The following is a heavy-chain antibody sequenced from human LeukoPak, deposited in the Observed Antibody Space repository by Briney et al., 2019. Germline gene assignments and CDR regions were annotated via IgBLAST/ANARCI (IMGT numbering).Heavy chain of an antibody. CDR3: ARNYNWNDWVFDY. CDR1: GFTFSDYW. Sequence: GGSLRLSCAASGFTFSDYWMNWVRQAPGKGLEWVAIIKQDGSEKYYVDSVKGRFTISRDNAENSLYLQMNSLRAEDTAVYYCARNYNWNDWVFDYWGQGTLVTVSS. J-gene: IGHJ4*02. CDR2: IKQDGSEK. D-gene: IGHD1-20*01. V-gene: IGHV3-7*01.